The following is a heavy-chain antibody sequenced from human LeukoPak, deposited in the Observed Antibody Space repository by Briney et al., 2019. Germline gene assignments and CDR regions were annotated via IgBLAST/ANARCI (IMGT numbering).Heavy chain of an antibody. D-gene: IGHD7-27*01. CDR3: AIDPNWGTHS. CDR2: IGSSGGGI. V-gene: IGHV3-23*01. Sequence: GGSLRLSCAASGFTFSTYTMYWVRHPPGKRLEWVSIIGSSGGGIRYADSVKGRFTISRDNSKNALYLQMNSLRVEDTAVYYCAIDPNWGTHSWGQGVLVTVSS. J-gene: IGHJ4*02. CDR1: GFTFSTYT.